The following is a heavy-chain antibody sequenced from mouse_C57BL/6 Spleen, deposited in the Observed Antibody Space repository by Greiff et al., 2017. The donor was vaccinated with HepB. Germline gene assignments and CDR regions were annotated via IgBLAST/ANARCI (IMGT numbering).Heavy chain of an antibody. CDR2: IDTSDSYT. CDR1: GYTFTSYW. Sequence: QVQLQQPGAELVKPGASVKLSCKASGYTFTSYWMQWVKQRPGQGLEWIGEIDTSDSYTNYNQKFKGKATLTVDTSSSTAYMQLSSLTSEDSAVYYCARRGRNYAMDYWGQGTSVTVSS. D-gene: IGHD3-3*01. CDR3: ARRGRNYAMDY. J-gene: IGHJ4*01. V-gene: IGHV1-50*01.